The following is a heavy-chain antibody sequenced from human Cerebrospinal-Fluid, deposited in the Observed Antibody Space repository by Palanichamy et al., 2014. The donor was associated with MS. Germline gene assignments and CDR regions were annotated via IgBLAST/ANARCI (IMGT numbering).Heavy chain of an antibody. D-gene: IGHD3/OR15-3a*01. V-gene: IGHV4-30-4*07. CDR1: GGSISGGGYS. CDR2: IFDNGNT. CDR3: ARVHRGWTGYFGVRREPSHYGLDV. J-gene: IGHJ6*02. Sequence: QVQLQQWGAGLLKPSETLSLTCAVSGGSISGGGYSWSWIRQPPGKGLEWIGYIFDNGNTYYNLSLKSRVTISIDTSKNQFSLKLSSVTAADTAVYYCARVHRGWTGYFGVRREPSHYGLDVWGQGTTVTVSS.